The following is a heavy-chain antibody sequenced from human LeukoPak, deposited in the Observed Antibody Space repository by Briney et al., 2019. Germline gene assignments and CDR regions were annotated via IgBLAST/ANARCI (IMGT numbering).Heavy chain of an antibody. V-gene: IGHV3-23*01. Sequence: GGSLRLSCAASGFTFSSYAMSWVRQAPGKGLEWVSAISGSGGSTYYADSVKGRFTISRDNGKNSLYLQMNSLRAEDTALYYCVRESFYYFNYWGQGTLVTVSS. J-gene: IGHJ4*02. CDR1: GFTFSSYA. CDR3: VRESFYYFNY. CDR2: ISGSGGST.